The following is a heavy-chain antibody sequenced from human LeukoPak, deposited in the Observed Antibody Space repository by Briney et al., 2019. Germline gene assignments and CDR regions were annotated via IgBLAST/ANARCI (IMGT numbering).Heavy chain of an antibody. J-gene: IGHJ3*02. CDR1: GFTFSSYW. CDR3: ARGDFHGSGSYYHDAFDI. Sequence: PGGSLRLSCAASGFTFSSYWMSWVRQAPGKGLEWVANIKPDGSEKHYVDSVKGRLTIARDNAKNSLFLQMNNLRAEDTAVYYCARGDFHGSGSYYHDAFDIWGQGTMVTVSS. D-gene: IGHD3-10*01. V-gene: IGHV3-7*03. CDR2: IKPDGSEK.